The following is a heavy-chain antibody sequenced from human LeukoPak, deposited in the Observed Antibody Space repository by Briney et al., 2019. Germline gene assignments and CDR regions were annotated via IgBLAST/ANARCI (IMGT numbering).Heavy chain of an antibody. V-gene: IGHV3-23*01. D-gene: IGHD2-21*01. CDR3: AKQPYNYYYLDV. CDR2: IVGDSSKT. J-gene: IGHJ6*03. Sequence: GGSLRLSCAISGLTFHDYAMTWVRQAPGQGLEWVSTIVGDSSKTYYADSVKGRFTISRDNSNYMLFLHMNNLRAEDTAIYYCAKQPYNYYYLDVWGKGTTVTVSS. CDR1: GLTFHDYA.